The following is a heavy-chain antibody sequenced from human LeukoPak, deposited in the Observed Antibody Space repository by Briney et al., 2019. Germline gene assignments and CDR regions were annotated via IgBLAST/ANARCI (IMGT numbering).Heavy chain of an antibody. D-gene: IGHD1-26*01. V-gene: IGHV3-7*01. CDR1: GFSLSNYW. Sequence: GGSLRLSCAASGFSLSNYWMNWVRQAPGKGLEWVANIKQDGSEKNYVDSVKGRFSISRDNAKNSLYLHMNSLRAEDTAVYYCARDGGSYSVYYYYEMDVWGQGTTVTVSS. CDR2: IKQDGSEK. CDR3: ARDGGSYSVYYYYEMDV. J-gene: IGHJ6*02.